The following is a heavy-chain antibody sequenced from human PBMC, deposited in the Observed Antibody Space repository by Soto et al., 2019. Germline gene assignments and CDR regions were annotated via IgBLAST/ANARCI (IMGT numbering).Heavy chain of an antibody. CDR3: ARGFDILTFGFCLDY. J-gene: IGHJ4*02. CDR2: MYFSGFYSGST. CDR1: GGSMSSSSYY. Sequence: QLQLQESGPGLVKPSETLSLTCTVSGGSMSSSSYYWGWIRQPPGKGLEWIANMYFSGFYSGSTSYNPSLKSRVTISVDTSKNQFYLQVSSVTAADTAVYYCARGFDILTFGFCLDYWGQGTLVTVSS. V-gene: IGHV4-39*01. D-gene: IGHD3-9*01.